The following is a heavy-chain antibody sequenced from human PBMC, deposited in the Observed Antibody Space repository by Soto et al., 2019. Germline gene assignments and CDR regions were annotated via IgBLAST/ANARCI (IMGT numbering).Heavy chain of an antibody. V-gene: IGHV5-51*01. J-gene: IGHJ6*02. CDR1: GYSFTSYW. CDR3: ARRGRGELPYYYYGMDV. Sequence: GESLKISCKGSGYSFTSYWIGWVRQMPGKGLEWMGIIYPGDSDTRYSPSFQGQVTISADKSISTAYLQWSSLKASDTAMYYCARRGRGELPYYYYGMDVWGQRTTVTVSS. CDR2: IYPGDSDT. D-gene: IGHD1-7*01.